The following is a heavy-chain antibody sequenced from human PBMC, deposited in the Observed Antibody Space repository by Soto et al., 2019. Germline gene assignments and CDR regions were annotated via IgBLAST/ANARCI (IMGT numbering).Heavy chain of an antibody. V-gene: IGHV3-7*03. CDR3: ARVGAADGQKRYYYYYGKDV. Sequence: GSSLGLCCAASGFTVSSYGMSWVLQAPGKGLEWVHNIKQDGTEKYYVDSVKGRFTISRDNAKNSLYLQMNSLRAGDTAVYYCARVGAADGQKRYYYYYGKDVWGQGTTVTVSS. D-gene: IGHD6-13*01. CDR2: IKQDGTEK. J-gene: IGHJ6*02. CDR1: GFTVSSYG.